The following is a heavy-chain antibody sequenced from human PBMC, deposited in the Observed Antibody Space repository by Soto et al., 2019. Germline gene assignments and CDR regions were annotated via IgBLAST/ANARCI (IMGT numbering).Heavy chain of an antibody. J-gene: IGHJ4*02. CDR1: GGSISSYY. D-gene: IGHD5-18*01. Sequence: SETLSHTCTVSGGSISSYYWSWIRQPPGKGLEWIGYIYYTGSTNYNPSLKSRVTISVDTSKNQFSLKVSSVTAADTAVYYCARHRDSYGSGDFDYWGQGTLVTVSS. CDR3: ARHRDSYGSGDFDY. V-gene: IGHV4-59*08. CDR2: IYYTGST.